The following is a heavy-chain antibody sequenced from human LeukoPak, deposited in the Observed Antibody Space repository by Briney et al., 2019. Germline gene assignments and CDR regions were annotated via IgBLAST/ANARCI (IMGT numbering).Heavy chain of an antibody. D-gene: IGHD3-22*01. V-gene: IGHV3-69-1*01. J-gene: IGHJ3*02. CDR3: ARDRGALWYDTSGFAFDI. CDR1: GITFSKAW. Sequence: GGSLRLSCAASGITFSKAWMSWVRQAPGKGLEWVSSISSSSYMFYADSVKGRFTISRDNAKKSLYLQMNSLRAEDTAVYYCARDRGALWYDTSGFAFDIWGQGTMVTVSS. CDR2: ISSSSYM.